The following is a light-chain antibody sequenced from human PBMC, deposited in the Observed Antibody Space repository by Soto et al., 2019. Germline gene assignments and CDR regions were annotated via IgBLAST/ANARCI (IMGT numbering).Light chain of an antibody. CDR2: GNN. Sequence: QSVLTQPPSMSGAPGQRVTISCTGTSANIGAGYDVHWYQQLPGMAPKLLIYGNNKRPSGVPDRFSGSKSGTSASLAITGLQAEDEADYYCQSYDSTPSGLYVLGTGTKVTVL. CDR3: QSYDSTPSGLYV. CDR1: SANIGAGYD. V-gene: IGLV1-40*01. J-gene: IGLJ1*01.